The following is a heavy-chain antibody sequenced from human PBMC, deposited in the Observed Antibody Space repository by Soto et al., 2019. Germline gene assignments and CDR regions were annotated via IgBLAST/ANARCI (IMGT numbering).Heavy chain of an antibody. CDR2: ISSSSSYI. J-gene: IGHJ4*02. CDR3: AAEVAVTIKGTTRIDY. V-gene: IGHV3-21*04. D-gene: IGHD1-1*01. CDR1: GFTFSSYS. Sequence: GWSLRLSCAASGFTFSSYSMNWVRQAPGKGLEWVSSISSSSSYIYYADSVKGRFTISRDNAKNSLYLQMNSLRSEDTAVYYCAAEVAVTIKGTTRIDYWGQGTLVTVSS.